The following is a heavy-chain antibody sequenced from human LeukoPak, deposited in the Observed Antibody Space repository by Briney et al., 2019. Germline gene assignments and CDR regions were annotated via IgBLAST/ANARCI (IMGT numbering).Heavy chain of an antibody. CDR1: GYTFTSYD. D-gene: IGHD3-3*01. Sequence: GASVKVSCKASGYTFTSYDINWVRQATGQGLEWMGWMNPNSGNTGYAQKFQGRVTMTRNTSISTAYMELSSLRSEDTAVYYCARGPDTYYDFWSGYSGFSVSNWFDPWGQGTLVTVSS. V-gene: IGHV1-8*01. J-gene: IGHJ5*02. CDR2: MNPNSGNT. CDR3: ARGPDTYYDFWSGYSGFSVSNWFDP.